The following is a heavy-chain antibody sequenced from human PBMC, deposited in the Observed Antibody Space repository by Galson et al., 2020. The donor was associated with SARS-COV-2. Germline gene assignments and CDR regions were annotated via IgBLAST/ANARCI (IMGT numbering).Heavy chain of an antibody. CDR3: TTDSGYCSSTSCPPVY. D-gene: IGHD2-2*01. Sequence: GGSLSLSCAASGFTFSNAWMSWVRQAPGKGLEWVGRIKSKTDGGTTDYAAPVKGRFTISRDDSKNTLYLQMNSLKAEDTAVYYCTTDSGYCSSTSCPPVYWGQGTLVTVSS. V-gene: IGHV3-15*01. CDR2: IKSKTDGGTT. CDR1: GFTFSNAW. J-gene: IGHJ4*02.